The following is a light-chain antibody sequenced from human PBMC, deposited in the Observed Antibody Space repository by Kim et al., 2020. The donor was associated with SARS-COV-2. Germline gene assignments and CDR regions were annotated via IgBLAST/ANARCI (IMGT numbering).Light chain of an antibody. CDR2: EVS. Sequence: QSALTQPASVSGSPGQSITISCTGTSSDVGGYNYVSWYQQHPGKAPKLMIYEVSNRPSGVSIRFSGSKSGDAASLTISGLQTDDEADYYCSLFTSRSTVVFGGGTQLTVL. CDR1: SSDVGGYNY. J-gene: IGLJ3*02. CDR3: SLFTSRSTVV. V-gene: IGLV2-14*03.